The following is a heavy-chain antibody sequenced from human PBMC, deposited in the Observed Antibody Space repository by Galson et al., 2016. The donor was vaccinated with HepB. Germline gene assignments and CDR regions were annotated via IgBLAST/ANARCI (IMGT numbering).Heavy chain of an antibody. Sequence: SLRLSCAASGFTFSSYAMHWVRQAPGKGLEWVAVISYDSSNKYYADSVKGRFTISRDNSKTTLYLQMNSLRPEDTAVYYCARDSPPRVQLCPPAYYYYYGMDVWGQGTTVTVSS. CDR1: GFTFSSYA. D-gene: IGHD5-18*01. CDR3: ARDSPPRVQLCPPAYYYYYGMDV. V-gene: IGHV3-30-3*01. J-gene: IGHJ6*02. CDR2: ISYDSSNK.